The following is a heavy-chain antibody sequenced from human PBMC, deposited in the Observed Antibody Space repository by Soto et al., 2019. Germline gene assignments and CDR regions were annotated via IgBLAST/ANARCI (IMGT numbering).Heavy chain of an antibody. D-gene: IGHD1-7*01. CDR3: ARDQHNWNYAFLAY. J-gene: IGHJ4*02. Sequence: QVQLQESGPGLVKPSETLSLTCTVSGGSVSSGSYYWSWIRQPPGKGLEWIGYIYYSGSTNYNPPLKGRVTISVDTSKNQFSLKLSSVTAADTAVYYCARDQHNWNYAFLAYWGQGTLVTVSS. CDR1: GGSVSSGSYY. CDR2: IYYSGST. V-gene: IGHV4-61*01.